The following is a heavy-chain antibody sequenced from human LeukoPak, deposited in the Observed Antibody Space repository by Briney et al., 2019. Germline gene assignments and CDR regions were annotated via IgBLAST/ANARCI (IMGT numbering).Heavy chain of an antibody. CDR3: AKALAAGNGFGY. V-gene: IGHV3-23*01. CDR1: GFTFSSYA. J-gene: IGHJ4*02. Sequence: PGGSLRLSCAASGFTFSSYAMSWVRQAPGKGLEWVSAISNSGGSAYYADSVKGRFTFSRDNSKNTLYLQMNSLRAEDTAVYYCAKALAAGNGFGYWGQGTLVTVSS. CDR2: ISNSGGSA. D-gene: IGHD6-13*01.